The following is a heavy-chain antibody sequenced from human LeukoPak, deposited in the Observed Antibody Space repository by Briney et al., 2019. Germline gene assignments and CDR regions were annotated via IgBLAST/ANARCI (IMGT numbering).Heavy chain of an antibody. Sequence: VASVKVSCKASVGTFSSYAISWVRQAPGQGLEWMGGIIPIFGTANYAQKFQGRVTITTDESTSTAYMELRSLRSEDAAVYYCALSSGWIFDYWGQGTLVTVSS. J-gene: IGHJ4*02. CDR2: IIPIFGTA. CDR3: ALSSGWIFDY. CDR1: VGTFSSYA. V-gene: IGHV1-69*05. D-gene: IGHD6-19*01.